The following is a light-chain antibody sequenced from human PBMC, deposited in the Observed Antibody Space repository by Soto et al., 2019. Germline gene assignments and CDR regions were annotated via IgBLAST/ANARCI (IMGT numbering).Light chain of an antibody. J-gene: IGKJ5*01. CDR1: QDISNY. V-gene: IGKV1-33*01. CDR2: DAS. Sequence: DIQMTQSPSSLSASLGDIVTITCQASQDISNYLNWYQQKPGKAPKLLIYDASNLETGVPSRFSGSGSGTDFTFTISSLQPEDIATYYCQQYDNLITFGQGTRLEIK. CDR3: QQYDNLIT.